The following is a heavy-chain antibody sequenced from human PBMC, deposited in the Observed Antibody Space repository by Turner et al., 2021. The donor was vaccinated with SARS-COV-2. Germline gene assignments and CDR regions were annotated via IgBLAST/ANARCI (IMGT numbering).Heavy chain of an antibody. CDR1: GFTFNNYW. Sequence: EVQLEESGGGLVQPGGSLRLPCAASGFTFNNYWMTWVRQAPGKGLEWVDNIKEDGSEKYYVDSVKGRFTISRDNAKNSMYLQMNTLRAEDTAVYYCARPYSSGWYINFIFWGQGTLVTVSS. J-gene: IGHJ1*01. CDR2: IKEDGSEK. D-gene: IGHD6-19*01. CDR3: ARPYSSGWYINFIF. V-gene: IGHV3-7*01.